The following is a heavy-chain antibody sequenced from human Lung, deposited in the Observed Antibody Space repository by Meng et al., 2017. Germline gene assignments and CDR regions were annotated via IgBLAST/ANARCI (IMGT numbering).Heavy chain of an antibody. CDR3: ARQVNSDGYPRYFDF. CDR1: GGSITSSSYS. J-gene: IGHJ4*02. V-gene: IGHV4-39*01. Sequence: QLQLQESGPGLGKPWETLSLTCTVPGGSITSSSYSCGWIRQPPGKGLEWIGYIYYSGTTYYNPSLKSRATISEDTAKNQFSLNLSSVTAADTAVYYCARQVNSDGYPRYFDFWGQGTLVTVSS. D-gene: IGHD5-24*01. CDR2: IYYSGTT.